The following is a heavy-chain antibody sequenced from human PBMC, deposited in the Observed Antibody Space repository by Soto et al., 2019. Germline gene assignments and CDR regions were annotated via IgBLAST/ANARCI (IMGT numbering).Heavy chain of an antibody. CDR2: IVVGSGNT. J-gene: IGHJ3*02. V-gene: IGHV1-58*02. D-gene: IGHD3-9*01. CDR3: AADLTGYDILTGYYGPDAFDI. CDR1: GFTLTSSA. Sequence: SVKVSCKASGFTLTSSAMQWVRQARGQRLEWIGWIVVGSGNTNYAQKFQERVTITRDMSTSTAYMELSSLRSEDTAVYYCAADLTGYDILTGYYGPDAFDIWGQGTMVTVSS.